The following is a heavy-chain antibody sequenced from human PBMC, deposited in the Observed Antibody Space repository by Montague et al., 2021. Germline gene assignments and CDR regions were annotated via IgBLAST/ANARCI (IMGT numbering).Heavy chain of an antibody. J-gene: IGHJ5*02. CDR1: SGSISHAH. Sequence: SETLSLTCTVSSGSISHAHWSWVRQPPGKGLEWLGSMFYGGATSNNPSLKSRVTMSIDTSTNQFSLKLSFVTAADTAVYYCAKQDYFVSGTSYKGFDPWGTGILVTVAS. V-gene: IGHV4-59*08. CDR2: MFYGGAT. CDR3: AKQDYFVSGTSYKGFDP. D-gene: IGHD3-10*01.